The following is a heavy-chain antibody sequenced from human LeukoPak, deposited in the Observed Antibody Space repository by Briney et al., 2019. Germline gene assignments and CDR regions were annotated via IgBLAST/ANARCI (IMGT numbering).Heavy chain of an antibody. CDR3: ARDGKYQTPFDY. D-gene: IGHD2-2*01. CDR1: GFTFSSYA. V-gene: IGHV3-30-3*01. Sequence: QSGGSLRLSCAASGFTFSSYAMHWVRQAPGKGLEWMAVISYDGSNKYYADSVKGRFTISRDNSKNTLYLQMNSLRAEDTAVYYCARDGKYQTPFDYWGQGTLVTVSS. J-gene: IGHJ4*02. CDR2: ISYDGSNK.